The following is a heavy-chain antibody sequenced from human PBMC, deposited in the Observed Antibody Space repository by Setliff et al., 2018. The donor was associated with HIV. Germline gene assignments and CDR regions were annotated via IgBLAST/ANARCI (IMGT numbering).Heavy chain of an antibody. Sequence: ASVKVSCKVSGYTLTELSMHWVRQAPGKGLEWMGGFDPEDGETIYAQKFQGRVTMTEDTSTDTAYMELSSLRSEDTAVYYCATGAIVATITGGYQRDPSSLDYWGQGTLVTVSS. CDR2: FDPEDGET. CDR1: GYTLTELS. CDR3: ATGAIVATITGGYQRDPSSLDY. D-gene: IGHD5-12*01. J-gene: IGHJ4*02. V-gene: IGHV1-24*01.